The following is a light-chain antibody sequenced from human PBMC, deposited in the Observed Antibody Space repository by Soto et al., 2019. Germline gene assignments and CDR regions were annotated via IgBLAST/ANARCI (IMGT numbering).Light chain of an antibody. CDR2: GAS. CDR3: QQYNNWPWT. CDR1: QSVSDN. J-gene: IGKJ1*01. V-gene: IGKV3-15*01. Sequence: EIVMTQSPATLSVFSGERATLSCRASQSVSDNLAWYQQKPGQAPRLLIYGASTRAAGIPARFSGSGYGTDITLTISSLQSEDFAVYYCQQYNNWPWTFGPGTKVE.